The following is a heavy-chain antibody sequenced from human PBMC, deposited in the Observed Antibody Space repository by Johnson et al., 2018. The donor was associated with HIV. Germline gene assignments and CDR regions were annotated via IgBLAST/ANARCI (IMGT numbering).Heavy chain of an antibody. CDR2: ISRRVRAI. CDR3: ARIAAAAIDAFDI. CDR1: GFTFSDYY. J-gene: IGHJ3*02. D-gene: IGHD6-13*01. Sequence: QVQLVESGGGLVQPGGSLRLSCAASGFTFSDYYMSWIRQAPGQGLEWVSYISRRVRAIYYADSVQGRFTISRDNAKNSLYLQMNSLRAEDTAVYYCARIAAAAIDAFDIWGQGTMVTVSS. V-gene: IGHV3-11*04.